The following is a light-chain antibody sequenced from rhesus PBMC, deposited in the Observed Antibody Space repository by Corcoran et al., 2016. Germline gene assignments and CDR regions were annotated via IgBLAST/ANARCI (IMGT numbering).Light chain of an antibody. Sequence: QAALTQPRSVSGSPGQSVPISCTGSSSDIGGYNYVSWYQHHPGTAPKLMIYEVTKRPSGVSDRFSGSKSGNTASLAISGLQAEDEAYYFCSSYAGSDTYIFGGGTRLTVL. J-gene: IGLJ1*01. CDR3: SSYAGSDTYI. CDR2: EVT. V-gene: IGLV2-32*02. CDR1: SSDIGGYNY.